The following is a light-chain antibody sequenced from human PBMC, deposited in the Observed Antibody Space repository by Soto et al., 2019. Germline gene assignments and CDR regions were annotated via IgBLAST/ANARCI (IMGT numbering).Light chain of an antibody. CDR2: KAS. CDR3: QHYNSYSEG. Sequence: IQMTQSPSTLSGSEGDRVTITCRASQTISSWLAWYQQKPGKAPKLLIYKASTLKSGVPSRFSGSGSGTEFTLTISSLQPDDFATYYCQHYNSYSEGFGEGTKVDIK. CDR1: QTISSW. V-gene: IGKV1-5*03. J-gene: IGKJ1*01.